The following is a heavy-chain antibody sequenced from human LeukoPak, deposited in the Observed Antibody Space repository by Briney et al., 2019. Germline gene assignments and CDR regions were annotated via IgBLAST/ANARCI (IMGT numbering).Heavy chain of an antibody. CDR3: TRAGERPIRYFDC. J-gene: IGHJ4*02. V-gene: IGHV1-8*01. CDR2: MNPNSGNT. CDR1: GYSFSSYD. D-gene: IGHD3-9*01. Sequence: ASVKVSCKASGYSFSSYDINWVRQATGQGLEWMGWMNPNSGNTGYAQEFQGRVSMTRNTSINTAYMELSSLRPEDTALYFCTRAGERPIRYFDCWGQGTLATVSS.